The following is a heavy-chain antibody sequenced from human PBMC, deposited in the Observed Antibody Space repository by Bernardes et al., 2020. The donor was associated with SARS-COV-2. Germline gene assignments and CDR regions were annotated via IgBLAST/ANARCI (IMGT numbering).Heavy chain of an antibody. Sequence: GRSLRLSCAASGFTFSSYWMSWVRQAPGKGLEWVANIKGDGSQISSVDSVRGRFTISRDTSKSTLYLQMNSLRAEDTAVYYCAKGRDSGYLVPFDYWGQGTLVTVSS. CDR2: IKGDGSQI. CDR1: GFTFSSYW. D-gene: IGHD3-22*01. J-gene: IGHJ4*02. CDR3: AKGRDSGYLVPFDY. V-gene: IGHV3-7*03.